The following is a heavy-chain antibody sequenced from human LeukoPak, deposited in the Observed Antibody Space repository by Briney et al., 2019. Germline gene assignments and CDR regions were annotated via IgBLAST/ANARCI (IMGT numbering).Heavy chain of an antibody. J-gene: IGHJ4*02. CDR2: IWYDGSNK. CDR3: ARESGSYYMPTFDY. CDR1: GFTFSSYG. D-gene: IGHD1-26*01. V-gene: IGHV3-33*01. Sequence: GGSLRLSCAASGFTFSSYGMHWVRQAPGKGLEWVAVIWYDGSNKYYADSVKGRFTISRDNSKNTLYLQMNSLRAEDTAVYYCARESGSYYMPTFDYWGQGTLVTVPS.